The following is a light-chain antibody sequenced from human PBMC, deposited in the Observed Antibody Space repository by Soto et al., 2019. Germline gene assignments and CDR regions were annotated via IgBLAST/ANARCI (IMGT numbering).Light chain of an antibody. CDR3: QQYRSSRST. Sequence: EIVLTQSPGTLSLSPGERATLSCRASQSVSSSYLAWYQQKPGQAPRLLIYGASSRATGIPDRFSGSGSGTDFTLTISRLEPEDFAVYYCQQYRSSRSTFGQGTKVEIK. CDR2: GAS. J-gene: IGKJ1*01. CDR1: QSVSSSY. V-gene: IGKV3-20*01.